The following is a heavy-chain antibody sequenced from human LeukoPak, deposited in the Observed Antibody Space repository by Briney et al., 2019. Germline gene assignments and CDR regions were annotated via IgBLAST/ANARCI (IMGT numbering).Heavy chain of an antibody. Sequence: GGSLRLSCAASGFTFSSYAMSWVRQAPGKGLEWVSAISGSGGSTYYADSVKGRFTISRDNSKNTLYLQMSSLRAEDTAVYYCAKTKSTYYYDSSGYYPFDYWGQGTLVTVSS. CDR2: ISGSGGST. D-gene: IGHD3-22*01. CDR3: AKTKSTYYYDSSGYYPFDY. J-gene: IGHJ4*02. CDR1: GFTFSSYA. V-gene: IGHV3-23*01.